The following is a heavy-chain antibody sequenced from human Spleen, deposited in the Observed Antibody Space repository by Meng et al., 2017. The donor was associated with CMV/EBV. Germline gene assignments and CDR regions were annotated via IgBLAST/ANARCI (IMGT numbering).Heavy chain of an antibody. J-gene: IGHJ3*02. CDR3: AKDTSSWHDAFDI. D-gene: IGHD6-13*01. V-gene: IGHV3-9*01. Sequence: GGSLRLSCAASGFTFSDHYMDWVRQAPGKGLEWVSGISWNGGTIGYADSVRGRFTISRDNAKNSLYLQMNSLRAEDTALYYCAKDTSSWHDAFDIWGQGTMVTVSS. CDR1: GFTFSDHY. CDR2: ISWNGGTI.